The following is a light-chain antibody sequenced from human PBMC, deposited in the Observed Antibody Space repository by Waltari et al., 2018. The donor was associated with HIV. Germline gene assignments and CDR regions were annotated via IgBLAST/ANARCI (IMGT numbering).Light chain of an antibody. CDR2: KAS. CDR3: QQYSDSPYT. Sequence: DIQMTQSPPTLSASGGERVTITCQADQTITNWLAWYKQAPGEAPNLLIYKASNLQGGGPSRFTGSGSGTQFTLTISSLQSDDSGTYYCQQYSDSPYTFGQGTKLEI. V-gene: IGKV1-5*03. J-gene: IGKJ2*01. CDR1: QTITNW.